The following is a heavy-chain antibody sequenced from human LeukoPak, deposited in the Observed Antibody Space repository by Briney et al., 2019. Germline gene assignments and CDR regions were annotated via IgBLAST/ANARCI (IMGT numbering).Heavy chain of an antibody. CDR2: INDDGSAT. Sequence: GGSVTLSYAPSGFTFSNYWMHWVRQVPGKGLAWVSRINDDGSATFYADSVKGRFTISRDNAKNTLFLQINSLRAEDTAVYYCAREILAPGKTHDYWGQGTLVTVSS. CDR3: AREILAPGKTHDY. J-gene: IGHJ4*02. V-gene: IGHV3-74*01. CDR1: GFTFSNYW.